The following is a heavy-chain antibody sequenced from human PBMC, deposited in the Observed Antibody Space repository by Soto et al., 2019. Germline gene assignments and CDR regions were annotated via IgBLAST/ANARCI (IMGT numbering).Heavy chain of an antibody. D-gene: IGHD3-22*01. CDR1: GDTFSNFA. CDR2: INPMFIEP. CDR3: SRDPHSTGGGSNAFYGMDV. V-gene: IGHV1-69*01. Sequence: QMRLVQSGAEVKKPGSSVKVSCKASGDTFSNFAFSWVRRAPGQGLEWMGGINPMFIEPDYAQKLRDRITTVADESTSTVYLEPRTLRSDDTGMYFCSRDPHSTGGGSNAFYGMDVWGQGTKVTVTS. J-gene: IGHJ6*02.